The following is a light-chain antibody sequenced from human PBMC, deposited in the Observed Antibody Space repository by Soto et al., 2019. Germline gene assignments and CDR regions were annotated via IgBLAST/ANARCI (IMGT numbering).Light chain of an antibody. CDR1: QRVSSY. V-gene: IGKV3-11*01. CDR2: DTS. Sequence: EIVLTQSPATLSLSPGERATLSCRASQRVSSYLAGYQQKPGQAPRLLIYDTSKRATGIPARFSGSGSGTDFTLTISSLEPEDFAVYYCQQRTNWPRSFTFGPGTKVDIK. CDR3: QQRTNWPRSFT. J-gene: IGKJ3*01.